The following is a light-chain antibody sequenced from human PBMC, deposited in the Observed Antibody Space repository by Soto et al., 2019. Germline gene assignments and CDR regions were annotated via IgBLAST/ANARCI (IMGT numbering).Light chain of an antibody. J-gene: IGKJ5*01. Sequence: EIVWIQAPTSLSLSPGERVTVSCRASQSVRSYLAWYQQQPGQAPRLLIYDASNRATGIPARFGGSVSRTDFTLTISRLEPEDCAIYYCQQSSNWPIPCAQGTRLEIK. V-gene: IGKV3-11*01. CDR1: QSVRSY. CDR2: DAS. CDR3: QQSSNWPIP.